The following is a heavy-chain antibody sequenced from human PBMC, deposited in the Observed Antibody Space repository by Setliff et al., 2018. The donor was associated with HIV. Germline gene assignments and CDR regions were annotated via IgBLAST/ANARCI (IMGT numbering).Heavy chain of an antibody. Sequence: KTGGSLRLSCAASGFTFSDYYMSWIRQAPGKGLEWVSYISSSSSYTNYADSVKGRVTISRDNAKNSLYLQMNSLRAEDTAVYYCARAAYYYDSSGWVDYWGQGTLVTAPQ. CDR2: ISSSSSYT. V-gene: IGHV3-11*03. CDR1: GFTFSDYY. D-gene: IGHD3-22*01. CDR3: ARAAYYYDSSGWVDY. J-gene: IGHJ4*02.